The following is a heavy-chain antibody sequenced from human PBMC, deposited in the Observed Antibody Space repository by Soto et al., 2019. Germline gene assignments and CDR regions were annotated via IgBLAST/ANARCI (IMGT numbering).Heavy chain of an antibody. CDR2: ISGSGGST. D-gene: IGHD6-19*01. V-gene: IGHV3-23*01. CDR3: ARVSIAVAGIGY. Sequence: GGSLRLSCAASGFTFSSYAMSWVRQAPGKGLEWVSAISGSGGSTYYADSVKGRFTISRDNSKNPPYLQMNSLRAEDTAVYYCARVSIAVAGIGYWGQGTLVTVSS. CDR1: GFTFSSYA. J-gene: IGHJ4*02.